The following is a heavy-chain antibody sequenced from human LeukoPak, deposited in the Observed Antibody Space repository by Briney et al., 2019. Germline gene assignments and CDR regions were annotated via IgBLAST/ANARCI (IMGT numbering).Heavy chain of an antibody. CDR1: GGSISSYY. J-gene: IGHJ5*02. D-gene: IGHD2-2*01. Sequence: SETLSLTCTVSGGSISSYYWGWIRQPPGKGLEWIGSIYYSGSTYYNPSLKSRVTISVDTSKNQFSLKLSSVTAADTAVYYCARDRRYCSSTSCYDPNWFDPWGQGTLVTVSS. CDR2: IYYSGST. V-gene: IGHV4-39*07. CDR3: ARDRRYCSSTSCYDPNWFDP.